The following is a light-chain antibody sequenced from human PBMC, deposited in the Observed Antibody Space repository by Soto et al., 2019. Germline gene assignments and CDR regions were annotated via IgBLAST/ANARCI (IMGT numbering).Light chain of an antibody. Sequence: DIQMTQSPSSLSASVGDIVTITCRASQSISTYLNWYQQKPGKAPKVLIYAASSLQSGVPSRFSGSGSGTDFTLTIGSLKPEDFATYYCQQSYSTPYTFGQGTKLEIK. CDR2: AAS. CDR3: QQSYSTPYT. J-gene: IGKJ2*01. CDR1: QSISTY. V-gene: IGKV1-39*01.